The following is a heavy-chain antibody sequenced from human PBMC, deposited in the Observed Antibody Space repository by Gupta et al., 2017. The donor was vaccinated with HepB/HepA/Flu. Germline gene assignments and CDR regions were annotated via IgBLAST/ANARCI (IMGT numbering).Heavy chain of an antibody. CDR1: GGSFSGYY. CDR2: INHSGSK. D-gene: IGHD6-19*01. J-gene: IGHJ4*02. CDR3: SRVGSGCWYQPLDY. V-gene: IGHV4-34*01. Sequence: QVQLQQWGAGLLKPSETLSLTCAVYGGSFSGYYWSWIRQPPGKGLEWIGEINHSGSKNYNPARKSRVTISVETPKKQVSLKLRSVTAAETAVYYCSRVGSGCWYQPLDYGGQGTLVTVSS.